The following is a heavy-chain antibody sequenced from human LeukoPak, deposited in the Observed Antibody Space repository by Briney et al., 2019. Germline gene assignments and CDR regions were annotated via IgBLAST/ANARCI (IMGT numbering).Heavy chain of an antibody. CDR2: ISSSSSYI. J-gene: IGHJ4*02. V-gene: IGHV3-21*06. D-gene: IGHD2-21*01. CDR3: AREGDGSRYYFDY. CDR1: GFTFSSYS. Sequence: GGSLRLSCAASGFTFSSYSMNWVRQAPGKGLEWVSSISSSSSYIYYADSVKGRFTTSRDNARNSLDLHMSSLGAEDTAVYYCAREGDGSRYYFDYWGQGILVTVSS.